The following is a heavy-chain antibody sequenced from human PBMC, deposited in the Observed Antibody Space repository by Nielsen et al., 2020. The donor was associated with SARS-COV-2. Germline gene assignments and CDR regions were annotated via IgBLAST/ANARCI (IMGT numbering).Heavy chain of an antibody. D-gene: IGHD6-6*01. CDR3: ARGDGAYSSSSDYYYYYGMDV. CDR2: INHSGST. Sequence: SETLSLTCAVYGGSFSGYYWTWIRQPPGKGLEWIGEINHSGSTNYNPSLKSRVTISVDTSKNQFSLKLSSVTAADTAVYYCARGDGAYSSSSDYYYYYGMDVWGQGTTVTDSS. J-gene: IGHJ6*02. V-gene: IGHV4-34*01. CDR1: GGSFSGYY.